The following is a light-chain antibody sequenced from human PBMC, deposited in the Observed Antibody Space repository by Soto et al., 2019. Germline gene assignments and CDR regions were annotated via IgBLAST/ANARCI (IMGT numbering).Light chain of an antibody. CDR1: SSDVGGYNY. Sequence: QSVLTQPASVSGSPGQSITISCTGTSSDVGGYNYVSWYQQHPGKAPKLMIYEVSNRPSGVSNRFSGSKSGNTASLTISGLQAEDEADYYCSSYTSGSTHPVVFGGGTKLTVL. CDR2: EVS. V-gene: IGLV2-14*01. J-gene: IGLJ2*01. CDR3: SSYTSGSTHPVV.